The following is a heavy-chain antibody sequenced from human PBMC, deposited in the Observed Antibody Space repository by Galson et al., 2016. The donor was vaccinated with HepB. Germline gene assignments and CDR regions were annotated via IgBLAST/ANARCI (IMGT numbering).Heavy chain of an antibody. Sequence: SLRLSCAASGFSFEDYAMHWVRQAPGKGLEWVSGISWNSGGLNYADSVRGRFNISRDNAKSSLYLDMTSLRPDDTAFYYCAKANDWELLLRSPFAYWGRGTLVSVS. CDR2: ISWNSGGL. D-gene: IGHD4-23*01. V-gene: IGHV3-9*01. J-gene: IGHJ1*01. CDR3: AKANDWELLLRSPFAY. CDR1: GFSFEDYA.